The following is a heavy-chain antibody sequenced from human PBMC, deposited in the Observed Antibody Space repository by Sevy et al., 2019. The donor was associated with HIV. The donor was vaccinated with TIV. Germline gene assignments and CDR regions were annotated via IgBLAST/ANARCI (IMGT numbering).Heavy chain of an antibody. D-gene: IGHD3-3*01. J-gene: IGHJ3*02. Sequence: GGSLRLSCTASGFVFSSYAMHWVRQAPGKGLEWVAFIAYDGSNKNYADSVKGRFTLSRDNSKITLYLQMNSLGAEDTAVYYCARPRFLEWLSSAAFDIWGQGTMVTVS. CDR3: ARPRFLEWLSSAAFDI. CDR2: IAYDGSNK. V-gene: IGHV3-30*04. CDR1: GFVFSSYA.